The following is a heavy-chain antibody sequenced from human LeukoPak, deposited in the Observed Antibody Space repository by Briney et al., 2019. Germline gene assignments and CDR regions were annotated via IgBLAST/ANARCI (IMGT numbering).Heavy chain of an antibody. D-gene: IGHD1-14*01. J-gene: IGHJ4*02. CDR3: AKAPQRTGTTYYVDY. V-gene: IGHV4-59*07. Sequence: PSDTLTLTCTVSGGSISSYYWSWIRQPPGKGLERIGYISYSGSTNIHPSLKSRVTISVDTSKNQFSLKLSSVTAADTALYYCAKAPQRTGTTYYVDYWGQGALVTVSP. CDR1: GGSISSYY. CDR2: ISYSGST.